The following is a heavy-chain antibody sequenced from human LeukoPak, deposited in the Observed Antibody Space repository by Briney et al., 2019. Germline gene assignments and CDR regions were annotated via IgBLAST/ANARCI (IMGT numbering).Heavy chain of an antibody. CDR3: ARDGNSVMVELDY. CDR2: INSNSGAT. D-gene: IGHD2-8*01. Sequence: ASVKVSCKASGFTLNDDYMYWVRQAPGQGLEWMGWINSNSGATKYAQKFQGRATMTRDTSISTVYMELSSLRLDDTAVYYCARDGNSVMVELDYWGQGTLVTVSS. J-gene: IGHJ4*02. V-gene: IGHV1-2*02. CDR1: GFTLNDDY.